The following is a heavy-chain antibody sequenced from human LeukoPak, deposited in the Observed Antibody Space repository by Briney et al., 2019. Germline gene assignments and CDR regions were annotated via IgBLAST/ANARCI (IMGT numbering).Heavy chain of an antibody. CDR1: GGSISSGGYY. CDR3: AREGCSSTSCYEYYYYYMDV. D-gene: IGHD2-2*01. Sequence: SQTLSLTCTVSGGSISSGGYYWSWIRQHPGKGLGWIGYIYYSGSTYYNPSLKSRVTISVGTSKNQFSLKLSSVTAADTAVYYCAREGCSSTSCYEYYYYYMDVWGKGTTVTVSS. CDR2: IYYSGST. J-gene: IGHJ6*03. V-gene: IGHV4-31*03.